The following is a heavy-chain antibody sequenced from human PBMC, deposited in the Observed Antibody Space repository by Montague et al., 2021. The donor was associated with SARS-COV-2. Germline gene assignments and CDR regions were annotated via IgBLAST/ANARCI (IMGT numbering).Heavy chain of an antibody. Sequence: SETLSLTCTVSHYSISSGYYWGWIRQHPGEGLVWIRSFYYSGGTXXNPSLQSRVIISAVTSKNQFSLKLSSVTAADTAVYYCARAFPSEYYDILTGYQRSTYNWFDPWGQGTLVTVSS. CDR2: FYYSGGT. J-gene: IGHJ5*02. D-gene: IGHD3-9*01. CDR3: ARAFPSEYYDILTGYQRSTYNWFDP. CDR1: HYSISSGYY. V-gene: IGHV4-38-2*02.